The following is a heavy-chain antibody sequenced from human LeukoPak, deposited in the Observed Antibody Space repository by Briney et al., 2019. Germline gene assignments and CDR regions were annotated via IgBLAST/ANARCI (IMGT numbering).Heavy chain of an antibody. V-gene: IGHV1-18*01. D-gene: IGHD6-6*01. CDR1: GYTFTSYS. Sequence: ASVKVSCKVSGYTFTSYSINWVRQAPGQGLEWMGWISTYNGNSNYAQKLQGRVTMTTDTSTSTAYMELRSLRSDDTAMYYCAKDRWRDGSSSFDNWGQGTLVTVSS. CDR3: AKDRWRDGSSSFDN. CDR2: ISTYNGNS. J-gene: IGHJ4*02.